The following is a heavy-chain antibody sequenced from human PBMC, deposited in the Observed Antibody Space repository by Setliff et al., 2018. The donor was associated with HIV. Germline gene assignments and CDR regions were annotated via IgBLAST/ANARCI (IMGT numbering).Heavy chain of an antibody. CDR1: GFTFSYYW. J-gene: IGHJ4*02. CDR2: INQDGSER. Sequence: PGGSLRLSCAASGFTFSYYWMSWVRQAPGEGLEWVANINQDGSERHYVDSVKGRFTISRDNAKNLLSLQMNSLRVEDTAVYYCASPYYDFVWGSYQPDYWGRGTLVTVSS. CDR3: ASPYYDFVWGSYQPDY. D-gene: IGHD3-16*02. V-gene: IGHV3-7*01.